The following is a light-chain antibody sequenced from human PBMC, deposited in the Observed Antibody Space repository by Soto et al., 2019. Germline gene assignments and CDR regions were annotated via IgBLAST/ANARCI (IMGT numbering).Light chain of an antibody. CDR2: AAS. CDR1: QVISNY. J-gene: IGKJ4*01. Sequence: DIQMTQSPSSLSASVGDRVTITCRASQVISNYLAWYQQKSGKDPKLLIYAASTLQSGVPSRFSGSGSGTDFTLTISSLRPEDVATYYCQKYNSAPLTFGGGTKVDI. V-gene: IGKV1-27*01. CDR3: QKYNSAPLT.